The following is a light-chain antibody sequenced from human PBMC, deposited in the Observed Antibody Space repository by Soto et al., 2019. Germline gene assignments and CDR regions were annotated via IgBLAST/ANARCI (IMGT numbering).Light chain of an antibody. V-gene: IGKV1-12*01. J-gene: IGKJ1*01. Sequence: DIQITQSPSSVSASVGDRVTITCRASQGISSRLGWYQQKPGKAPQLLIYSASSLQSGVPSRFSGSGSGTNFTLSLNSLQPEDFATYYCQQGYSNPWTFGQGTKVDIK. CDR2: SAS. CDR3: QQGYSNPWT. CDR1: QGISSR.